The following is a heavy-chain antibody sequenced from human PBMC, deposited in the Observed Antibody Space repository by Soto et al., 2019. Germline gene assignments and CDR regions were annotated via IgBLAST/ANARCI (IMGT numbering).Heavy chain of an antibody. CDR3: AKDLDVVVVVSATRGMDV. CDR2: ISYDGTNK. J-gene: IGHJ6*02. CDR1: GFTFSNYG. V-gene: IGHV3-30*18. Sequence: QVQLVESGGGMIQPGGSLRLSCAASGFTFSNYGMHWVRQAPGKGLEWVAGISYDGTNKYYVDSVKGRFTLSRDNSKNTLSLQMISLRAEDTAVYYCAKDLDVVVVVSATRGMDVWGQGTTVTVSS. D-gene: IGHD2-15*01.